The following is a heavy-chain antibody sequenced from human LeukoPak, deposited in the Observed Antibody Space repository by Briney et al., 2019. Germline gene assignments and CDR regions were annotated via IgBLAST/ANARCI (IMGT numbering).Heavy chain of an antibody. CDR2: IIPIFGTA. Sequence: ASVKVSCKASGGTFSSYAISWVRQAPGQGLEWMGGIIPIFGTANYAQKFRDRVTITADKSTSTAYMELSSLRFEDTAVYYCARDEGAKIAFHIWGRGTMVTVSS. CDR1: GGTFSSYA. J-gene: IGHJ3*02. V-gene: IGHV1-69*06. CDR3: ARDEGAKIAFHI. D-gene: IGHD1-26*01.